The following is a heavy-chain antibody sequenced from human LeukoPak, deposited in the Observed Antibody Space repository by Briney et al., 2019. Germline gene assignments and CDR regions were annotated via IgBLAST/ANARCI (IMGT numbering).Heavy chain of an antibody. V-gene: IGHV1-3*01. D-gene: IGHD1-26*01. CDR2: INAGNGNT. J-gene: IGHJ4*02. CDR1: GYTFTSYG. CDR3: ARDPFVGATPYFDY. Sequence: ASVKVSCKASGYTFTSYGISWVRQAPGQGLEWMGWINAGNGNTKYSQKFQGRVTITRDTSASTAYMELSSLRSEDTAVYYCARDPFVGATPYFDYWGQGTLVTVSS.